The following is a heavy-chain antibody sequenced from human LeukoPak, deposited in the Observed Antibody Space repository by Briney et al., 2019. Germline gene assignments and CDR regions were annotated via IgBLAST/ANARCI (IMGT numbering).Heavy chain of an antibody. CDR1: GYTFTSYG. D-gene: IGHD3-22*01. CDR3: ARDPRHYYDSSGLDY. CDR2: ISAYNGNT. J-gene: IGHJ4*02. V-gene: IGHV1-18*01. Sequence: GASVKVSCKASGYTFTSYGISWVRQAPGQGLEWMGWISAYNGNTNYAQKLQGRVTMTTDTSTSTAYMELRSLRSDDTAVYYCARDPRHYYDSSGLDYWGQGTLVTVSS.